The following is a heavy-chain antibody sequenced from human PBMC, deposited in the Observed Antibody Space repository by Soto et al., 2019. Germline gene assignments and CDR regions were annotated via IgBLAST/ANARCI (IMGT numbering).Heavy chain of an antibody. Sequence: ASVKGACKASGDNFMSYSVKWVRQAPGQGLEWMGWINPGSGDTRYSDKFQGRVAITRDTSASTVYMELSSLRSEDTAVYFCARISGLRFELPAFWGQGSVVIVSS. CDR2: INPGSGDT. J-gene: IGHJ4*02. CDR3: ARISGLRFELPAF. D-gene: IGHD1-26*01. V-gene: IGHV1-3*01. CDR1: GDNFMSYS.